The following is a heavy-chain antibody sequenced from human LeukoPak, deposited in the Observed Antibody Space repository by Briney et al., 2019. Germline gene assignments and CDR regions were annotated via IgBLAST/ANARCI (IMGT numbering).Heavy chain of an antibody. V-gene: IGHV3-30*18. J-gene: IGHJ4*02. Sequence: PGGSLRLSCAASGFTFSSYGMHWVRQAPGKGLEWVAVISYDGSNKYYADSVKGRFTISRDNSKNTLYLQMNSLRAEDTAVYYCAKDSGYQTRNYYFDYWVQGTLVTVSS. CDR3: AKDSGYQTRNYYFDY. D-gene: IGHD5-12*01. CDR2: ISYDGSNK. CDR1: GFTFSSYG.